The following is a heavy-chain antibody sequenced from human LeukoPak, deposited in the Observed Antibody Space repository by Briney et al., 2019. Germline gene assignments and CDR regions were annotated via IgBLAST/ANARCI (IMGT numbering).Heavy chain of an antibody. D-gene: IGHD5-24*01. V-gene: IGHV4-39*07. CDR3: ARMMATTRDAFDI. CDR2: IYYSGST. Sequence: SETLSLTCTVSGGSISSSSYYWGWIRQPPGKGLEWIGSIYYSGSTYYNPSLKSRVAISVDTSKNQFSLKLSSVTAADTAVYYCARMMATTRDAFDIWGQGTMVTVSS. J-gene: IGHJ3*02. CDR1: GGSISSSSYY.